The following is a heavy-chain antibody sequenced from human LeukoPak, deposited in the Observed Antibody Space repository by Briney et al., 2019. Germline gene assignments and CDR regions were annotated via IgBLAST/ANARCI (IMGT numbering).Heavy chain of an antibody. V-gene: IGHV3-23*01. CDR1: GFTFSSYA. CDR3: AKPVAGTCFSD. Sequence: GGSQRLSCAASGFTFSSYAMSWVRQAPGKGLEWVSAISGSGGSTYYADSVKGRFTISRDNSKNTLYLQMNSLRAEDTAVYYCAKPVAGTCFSDWGQGTLVTVSS. CDR2: ISGSGGST. J-gene: IGHJ4*02. D-gene: IGHD6-19*01.